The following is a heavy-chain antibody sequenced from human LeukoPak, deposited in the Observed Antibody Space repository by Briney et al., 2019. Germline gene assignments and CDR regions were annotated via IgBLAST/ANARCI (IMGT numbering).Heavy chain of an antibody. D-gene: IGHD5-18*01. Sequence: MSSETLSLTCAVYGGSFSGYYWSWIRHPPGKGLEWLGEINHSGSTNYNPSLKRRVTLPVDTSKNHSALTHDSVTAADTAVYYCARREWIQLWRYWGQGNLVTVSS. V-gene: IGHV4-34*01. J-gene: IGHJ4*02. CDR3: ARREWIQLWRY. CDR2: INHSGST. CDR1: GGSFSGYY.